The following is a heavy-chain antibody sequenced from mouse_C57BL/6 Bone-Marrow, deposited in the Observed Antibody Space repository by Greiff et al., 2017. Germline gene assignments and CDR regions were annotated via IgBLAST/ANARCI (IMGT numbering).Heavy chain of an antibody. V-gene: IGHV1-4*01. CDR2: INPSSGYT. CDR1: GYTFTSYT. Sequence: VQLQESGAELARPGASVKMSCKASGYTFTSYTMHWVKQRPGQGLEWIGYINPSSGYTKYNQKFKDKATLTADKSSSTAYMQLSSLTSEDSAVYYCARRNYYYAMDYGGQGTSVTVSS. J-gene: IGHJ4*01. CDR3: ARRNYYYAMDY. D-gene: IGHD1-1*01.